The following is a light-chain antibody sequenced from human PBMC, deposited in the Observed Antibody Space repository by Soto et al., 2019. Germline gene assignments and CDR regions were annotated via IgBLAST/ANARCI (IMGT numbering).Light chain of an antibody. CDR1: DVGSYGV. V-gene: IGLV2-23*01. J-gene: IGLJ1*01. CDR3: SLDAGSNNYV. Sequence: QSALTQPASVSGSPGQTITISCSDVGSYGVVSWYQQHPGKVPKLMIFDGTQRPSAVSDRFAGSKSANTASLTISGLQAEDEADYYCSLDAGSNNYVFGTGTKVTVL. CDR2: DGT.